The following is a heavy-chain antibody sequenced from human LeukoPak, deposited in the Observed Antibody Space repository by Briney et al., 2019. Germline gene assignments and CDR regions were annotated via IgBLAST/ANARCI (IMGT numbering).Heavy chain of an antibody. Sequence: PGGSLRLSCAAYGFTFSSYSMNWVRQAPGKGLEWVSCISISSSYIYYADSVKGRFTISRDNAKNSLYLQMNSLRAGDTAVHYCARDREQWHPFDYWGQGTLVTVSS. V-gene: IGHV3-21*01. D-gene: IGHD6-19*01. J-gene: IGHJ4*02. CDR2: ISISSSYI. CDR3: ARDREQWHPFDY. CDR1: GFTFSSYS.